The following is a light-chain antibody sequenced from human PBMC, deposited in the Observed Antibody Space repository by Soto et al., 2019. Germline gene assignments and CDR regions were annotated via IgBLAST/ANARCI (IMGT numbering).Light chain of an antibody. Sequence: EVVLTQSPATLSLSPGESATLSCRASQSVFRYFAWYQQKAGQAPRLLIYDASIRATDIPVRFSGSGSGTDFTLTISSLEPEDSAVYYGQQRSNWPPYTFGQETKLEIK. CDR2: DAS. J-gene: IGKJ2*01. CDR3: QQRSNWPPYT. CDR1: QSVFRY. V-gene: IGKV3-11*01.